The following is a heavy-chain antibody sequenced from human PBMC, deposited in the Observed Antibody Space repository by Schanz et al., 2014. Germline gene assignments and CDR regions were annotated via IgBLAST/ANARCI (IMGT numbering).Heavy chain of an antibody. CDR1: GGTFSSFG. J-gene: IGHJ3*02. CDR3: ARGTMPGTFDI. V-gene: IGHV1-69*04. CDR2: IIPILGIA. Sequence: QVQLVQSGAEVKKPGSSVKVSCKASGGTFSSFGINWVRQAPGQGLEWMGRIIPILGIANYAQKFQGRVTFTADKSTSTAYMELSSLRYEDTALYYCARGTMPGTFDIWGQGTMVTVSS. D-gene: IGHD2-2*01.